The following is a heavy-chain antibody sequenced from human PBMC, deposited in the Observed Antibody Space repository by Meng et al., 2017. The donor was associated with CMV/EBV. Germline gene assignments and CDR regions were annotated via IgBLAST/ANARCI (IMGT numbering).Heavy chain of an antibody. J-gene: IGHJ3*02. CDR1: GFTFSSYW. CDR3: ARDSQYYDILTGYSRFYAFDI. CDR2: IKQDGSEK. V-gene: IGHV3-7*01. Sequence: GGSLRLSCAASGFTFSSYWMSWVRQAPGKGLEWVANIKQDGSEKYYVDSVKGRFTISRDNAKNSLYLQMNRLRAEDTAVYYCARDSQYYDILTGYSRFYAFDIWGQGTRVTVSS. D-gene: IGHD3-9*01.